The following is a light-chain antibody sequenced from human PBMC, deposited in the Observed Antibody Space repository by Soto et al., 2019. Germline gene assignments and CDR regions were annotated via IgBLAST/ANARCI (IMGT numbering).Light chain of an antibody. CDR3: QQYGSSPLT. V-gene: IGKV3-20*01. Sequence: EIELTQSPGTLSLSAGERATISCRASQSVSSSFLAWYQQKPGQAPRLLIYGASSRGTGIPDRFSGSGSGTDFTLTISRLEPEDFAVYYCQQYGSSPLTFGGGTKVEIK. CDR1: QSVSSSF. CDR2: GAS. J-gene: IGKJ4*02.